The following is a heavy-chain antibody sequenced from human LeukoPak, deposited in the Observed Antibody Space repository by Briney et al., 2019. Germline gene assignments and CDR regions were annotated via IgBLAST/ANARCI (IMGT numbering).Heavy chain of an antibody. CDR2: IYYSGST. D-gene: IGHD5-12*01. Sequence: PSETLSLTCTVSGGSISSYYWSWIRQPPGKGLEWIGYIYYSGSTNYNPSLKSRVTISVDTSKNQFSLKLSSVTAADTAVYYCARERLRVNDIWGQGTMDTVSS. J-gene: IGHJ3*02. V-gene: IGHV4-59*01. CDR3: ARERLRVNDI. CDR1: GGSISSYY.